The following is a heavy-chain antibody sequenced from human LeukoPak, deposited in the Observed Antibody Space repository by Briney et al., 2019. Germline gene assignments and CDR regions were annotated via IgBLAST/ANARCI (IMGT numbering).Heavy chain of an antibody. Sequence: SETLSLTCTVSGGSISSYYWSWIRQPPGKGLEWIGYIYYSGSTNYNPSLKSRVTISVDTSKNQFSLKLSSVTAADTAVYYCARSQRGYSIVPSPYGSFDYWGQGTLVTVS. CDR2: IYYSGST. V-gene: IGHV4-59*01. CDR1: GGSISSYY. CDR3: ARSQRGYSIVPSPYGSFDY. J-gene: IGHJ4*02. D-gene: IGHD4-11*01.